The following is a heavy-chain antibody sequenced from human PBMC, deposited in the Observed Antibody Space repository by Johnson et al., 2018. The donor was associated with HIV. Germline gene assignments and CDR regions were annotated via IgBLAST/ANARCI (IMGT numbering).Heavy chain of an antibody. V-gene: IGHV3-30*14. J-gene: IGHJ3*02. D-gene: IGHD3-16*01. CDR1: GFTFSSYA. CDR2: ISYDGSNK. Sequence: QVQLVESGGRVVWPGGSLRLTCAASGFTFSSYAMHWVRQTPGKGLEWVAVISYDGSNKYYADSVKGRFTISRDNAKNSLYLQMNSLRAEDTAVYYCAREFGDLRAFDIWGQGTMVTVSS. CDR3: AREFGDLRAFDI.